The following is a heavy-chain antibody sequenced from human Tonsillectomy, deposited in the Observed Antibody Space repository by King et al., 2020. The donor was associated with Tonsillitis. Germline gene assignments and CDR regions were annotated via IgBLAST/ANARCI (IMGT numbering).Heavy chain of an antibody. Sequence: VQLVESGGGLVQPGGSLRLSCAAPGFTFSNYAMSWVRQAPGKGLEWVSAISNSGANTYYADSVKGRFTISSDNSKHTLYLQMNSLRAEDTAVYFCAKRAPLEWELGVFDYWGQGTLVTVSS. CDR1: GFTFSNYA. V-gene: IGHV3-23*04. D-gene: IGHD4-23*01. J-gene: IGHJ4*02. CDR3: AKRAPLEWELGVFDY. CDR2: ISNSGANT.